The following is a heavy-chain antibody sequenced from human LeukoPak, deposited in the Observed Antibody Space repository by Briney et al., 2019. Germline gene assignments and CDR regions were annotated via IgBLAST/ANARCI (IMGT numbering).Heavy chain of an antibody. V-gene: IGHV4-38-2*01. Sequence: SETLSLTCAVSGASISSGYYWAWVRQPPGKGLEWIASIHGTGNTYYNPPLKGRVTMSLDTSKNHFSLTLKSVTAADTAVYFCASGSGHLFDDWGQGTLVTVSS. J-gene: IGHJ4*02. D-gene: IGHD2-15*01. CDR1: GASISSGYY. CDR3: ASGSGHLFDD. CDR2: IHGTGNT.